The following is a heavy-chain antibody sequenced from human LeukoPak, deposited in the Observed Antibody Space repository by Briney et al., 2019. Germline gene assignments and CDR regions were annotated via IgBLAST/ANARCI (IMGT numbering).Heavy chain of an antibody. CDR1: GFNFSSYS. J-gene: IGHJ4*02. D-gene: IGHD3-10*01. CDR3: ARDSDPFYCGSGSFGNDY. V-gene: IGHV3-21*01. Sequence: PGGSLILSCASSGFNFSSYSMNWARQAPGTGLEWDSSINSSCSYIYYADSVKGRFTISRDNAKNSLYLQMNSLRVEDTAVYYCARDSDPFYCGSGSFGNDYWGQGTLVTVSS. CDR2: INSSCSYI.